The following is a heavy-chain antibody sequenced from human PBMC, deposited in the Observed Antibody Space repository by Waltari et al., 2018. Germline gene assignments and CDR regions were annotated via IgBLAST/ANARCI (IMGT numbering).Heavy chain of an antibody. CDR2: IYSGGTT. CDR3: ASCSRSSCYQGGFDY. CDR1: GSPGGSHD. Sequence: EVQLVESGGGWVQPGGSLRRSCVASGSPGGSHDQASACPAPGQGLEWGSAIYSGGTTFYADSVKGRLPISRDNSKNALYLQMSSLRAEDTAVYFCASCSRSSCYQGGFDYWGQGTLVTFTS. J-gene: IGHJ4*02. V-gene: IGHV3-53*01. D-gene: IGHD2-2*01.